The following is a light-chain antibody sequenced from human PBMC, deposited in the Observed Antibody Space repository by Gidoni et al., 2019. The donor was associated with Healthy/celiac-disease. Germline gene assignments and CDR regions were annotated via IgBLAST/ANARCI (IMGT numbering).Light chain of an antibody. CDR3: QQYYSYPRT. CDR1: QGISSY. Sequence: AIRMTQSPSSFSASTGDRVTITCRASQGISSYLDWYQQKPGKAPKLLIYAASTLQSGVPSRFSGSGSGTDFTLTISCLQSEDFATYYCQQYYSYPRTFGQXTKLEIK. CDR2: AAS. V-gene: IGKV1-8*01. J-gene: IGKJ2*01.